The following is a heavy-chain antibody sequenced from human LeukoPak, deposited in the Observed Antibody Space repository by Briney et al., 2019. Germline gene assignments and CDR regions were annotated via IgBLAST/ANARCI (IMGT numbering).Heavy chain of an antibody. CDR3: ARDRGGYGDFDY. CDR1: GGSISSGDYY. V-gene: IGHV4-30-4*08. Sequence: PSETLSLTCTVFGGSISSGDYYWSWIRQPPGKGLEWIGYIYYSGSTYYNPSLKSRVTISVDTSKNQFSLKLSSVTAADTAVYYCARDRGGYGDFDYWGQGTLVTVSS. D-gene: IGHD3-16*01. J-gene: IGHJ4*02. CDR2: IYYSGST.